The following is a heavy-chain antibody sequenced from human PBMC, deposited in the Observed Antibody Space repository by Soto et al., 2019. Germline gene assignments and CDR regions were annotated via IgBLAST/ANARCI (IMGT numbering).Heavy chain of an antibody. CDR2: MNPNRGNT. CDR1: GYTFTSYD. D-gene: IGHD1-1*01. Sequence: QVQLVQSGAEVKKPGASVKVSCKACGYTFTSYDTNWVRQATGQGLEWMGWMNPNRGNTGYAQKFQGRVTLTRNTSISTAYMELSSLRSEDTAVYYCARERTGTTSMDVWGQGTTVTVSS. J-gene: IGHJ6*02. CDR3: ARERTGTTSMDV. V-gene: IGHV1-8*01.